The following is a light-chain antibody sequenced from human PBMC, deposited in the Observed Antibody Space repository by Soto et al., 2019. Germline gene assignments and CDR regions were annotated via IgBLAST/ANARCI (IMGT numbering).Light chain of an antibody. CDR1: QSISSW. V-gene: IGKV1-5*01. CDR3: QQYNSLPT. J-gene: IGKJ2*01. Sequence: DIQMTQSPSTLSASVGDRVTITCRASQSISSWLAWYQQKPGKAPKLLIYDASSLESGVPSRFSGSGSRTEFTLTISSLQPDDFATYYCQQYNSLPTFGQGTKLEIK. CDR2: DAS.